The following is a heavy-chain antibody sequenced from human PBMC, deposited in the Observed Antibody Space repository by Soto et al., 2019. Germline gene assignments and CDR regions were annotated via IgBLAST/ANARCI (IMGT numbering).Heavy chain of an antibody. J-gene: IGHJ6*02. V-gene: IGHV3-30*18. D-gene: IGHD6-19*01. CDR1: GLDFTTFP. CDR2: ISHDRKEQ. CDR3: AKDLLEQWLSPLQYNYNAMDV. Sequence: GGSLRLSCAASGLDFTTFPMHWVRQAPGKGLDWVASISHDRKEQHYAASVKGRFTIARDNSRNALYLEMDSLRPEDTAVYYCAKDLLEQWLSPLQYNYNAMDVWGQGTTVTVS.